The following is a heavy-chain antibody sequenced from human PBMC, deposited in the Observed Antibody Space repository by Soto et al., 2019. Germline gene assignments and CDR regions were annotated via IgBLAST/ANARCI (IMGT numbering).Heavy chain of an antibody. CDR1: GGSISSYY. CDR2: IYYSGST. J-gene: IGHJ4*02. D-gene: IGHD1-26*01. Sequence: SETLSLTCTVSGGSISSYYSSWIRQPPGKGLEWIGCIYYSGSTNYNPSLKSRVTISVDTSKNQFSLKLSSVTAADTAVYYCASLGREERRRPLYYFDYWGQGTLVTVSS. CDR3: ASLGREERRRPLYYFDY. V-gene: IGHV4-59*08.